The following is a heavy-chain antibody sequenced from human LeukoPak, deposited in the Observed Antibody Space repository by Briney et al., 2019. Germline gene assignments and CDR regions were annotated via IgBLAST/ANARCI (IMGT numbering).Heavy chain of an antibody. J-gene: IGHJ4*02. D-gene: IGHD3-22*01. V-gene: IGHV4-59*08. CDR2: IYYSGST. Sequence: NPSETLSLTCAVYGGSFSGYYWSWIRQPPGKGLEWIGYIYYSGSTNYNPSLKSRVTISVDTSKNQFSLKLSSVTAADTAVYYCARLDSRVYYFDYWGQGTLVTVSS. CDR3: ARLDSRVYYFDY. CDR1: GGSFSGYY.